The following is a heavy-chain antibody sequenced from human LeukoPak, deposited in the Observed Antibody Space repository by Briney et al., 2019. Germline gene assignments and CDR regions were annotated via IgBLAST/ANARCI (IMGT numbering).Heavy chain of an antibody. D-gene: IGHD5-12*01. CDR1: GFSLSTSGMC. Sequence: SGPTLVNHTQTLTLTCTFSGFSLSTSGMCVSWIRQPPGKALEWLARIDWDDDKYYSTSLKTRLTISKDTSKNQVVLTMTNMDPMDTATYYCARIRQRDGYNPSPYYFDYWGQGTLVTVSS. V-gene: IGHV2-70*11. CDR3: ARIRQRDGYNPSPYYFDY. J-gene: IGHJ4*02. CDR2: IDWDDDK.